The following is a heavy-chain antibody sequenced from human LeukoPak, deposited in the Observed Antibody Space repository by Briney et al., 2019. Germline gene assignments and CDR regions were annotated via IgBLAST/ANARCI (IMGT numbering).Heavy chain of an antibody. CDR1: GFTFRSYG. D-gene: IGHD6-19*01. Sequence: AGSLRLSCAASGFTFRSYGMSWVRQAPGKGLEWVSTITGSGGSTFYADSVKGRFTISRDNSKNTLYLQMNSLRAEDTAVYYGAKWDRIAVAGSGDYWGQGTLVTVSS. CDR3: AKWDRIAVAGSGDY. CDR2: ITGSGGST. V-gene: IGHV3-23*01. J-gene: IGHJ4*02.